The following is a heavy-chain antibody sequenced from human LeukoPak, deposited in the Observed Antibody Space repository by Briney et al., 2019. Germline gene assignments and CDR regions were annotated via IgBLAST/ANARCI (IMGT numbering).Heavy chain of an antibody. CDR2: IVVGSGST. Sequence: SVKVSCKASGFTFTTSAIQWVRQARGQRHEWRGWIVVGSGSTNDAQKFPERVTITRDMSTSTAYMERSSLRTEDTAVYYCAATLLAGYYYGSGTYYGMDVWGQGTTVTVSS. CDR3: AATLLAGYYYGSGTYYGMDV. CDR1: GFTFTTSA. V-gene: IGHV1-58*02. J-gene: IGHJ6*02. D-gene: IGHD3-10*01.